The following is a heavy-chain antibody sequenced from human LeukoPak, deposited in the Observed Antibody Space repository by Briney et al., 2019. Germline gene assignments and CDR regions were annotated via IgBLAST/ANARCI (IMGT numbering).Heavy chain of an antibody. CDR3: ATVRGAVMAAGRGPFDI. Sequence: GESLKISCKGSGYSFTNYWIGWVRQMPGKGLECMGIIYPDDSDTGYSPSFQGQVTISVDKSLSTAYLQWSSLQASDTAMYYCATVRGAVMAAGRGPFDIWGQGTMVTVSP. J-gene: IGHJ3*02. CDR1: GYSFTNYW. V-gene: IGHV5-51*01. CDR2: IYPDDSDT. D-gene: IGHD3-10*01.